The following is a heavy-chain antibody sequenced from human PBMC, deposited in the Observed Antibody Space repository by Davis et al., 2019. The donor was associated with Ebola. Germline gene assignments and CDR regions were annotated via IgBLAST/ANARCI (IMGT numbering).Heavy chain of an antibody. J-gene: IGHJ4*02. CDR1: GFTFKSYE. CDR2: VDTSGGSL. CDR3: ARGPPGYIWGPYNRPSHYLDD. Sequence: GESLKISCAASGFTFKSYEMNWVRQAPGKGLEWVACVDTSGGSLSYADSVRGRFTISRDNAKNSLYLQMNSLRAEDSAVYYCARGPPGYIWGPYNRPSHYLDDWGQGTLVAVSS. V-gene: IGHV3-48*03. D-gene: IGHD3-16*01.